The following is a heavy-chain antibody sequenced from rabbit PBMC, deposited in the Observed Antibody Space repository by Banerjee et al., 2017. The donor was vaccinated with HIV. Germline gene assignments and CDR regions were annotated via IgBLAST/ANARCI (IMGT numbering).Heavy chain of an antibody. D-gene: IGHD2-1*01. V-gene: IGHV1S45*01. CDR3: ARDGAGDGWYLDL. CDR1: GFSFNNKYV. CDR2: ISAGSSGTT. J-gene: IGHJ4*01. Sequence: QEQLVESGGGLVQPEGSLTLTCTASGFSFNNKYVMCWVRQAPGKGLEWIGCISAGSSGTTYYASWAKGRFTISKTSSTTVTLQMTSLTAADTATYFCARDGAGDGWYLDLWGPGTLVTVS.